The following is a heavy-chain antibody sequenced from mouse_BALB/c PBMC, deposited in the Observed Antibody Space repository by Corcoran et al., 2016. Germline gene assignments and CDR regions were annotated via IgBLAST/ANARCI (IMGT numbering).Heavy chain of an antibody. D-gene: IGHD1-1*01. Sequence: EVQLQQSGPELVKPGASVKISCKASGYPFTGYYMHWVKQSHVKSLEWIGRINPYNGATSYNQNFKDKASLTVDKSSSTAYMELHSLTSEDSAVYYCAKADGSSSWFAYWGQGTLVTVSA. CDR2: INPYNGAT. CDR3: AKADGSSSWFAY. V-gene: IGHV1-26*01. CDR1: GYPFTGYY. J-gene: IGHJ3*01.